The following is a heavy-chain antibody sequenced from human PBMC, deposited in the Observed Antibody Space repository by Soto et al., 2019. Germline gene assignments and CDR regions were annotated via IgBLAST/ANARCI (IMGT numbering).Heavy chain of an antibody. D-gene: IGHD2-15*01. CDR2: VIPIFGTA. V-gene: IGHV1-69*13. J-gene: IGHJ5*02. Sequence: GASVKVSCKASGGTFSSYAISWVRQAPGQGLEWMGGVIPIFGTANYAQKFQGRVTITADESTSTAYMELSSLRSEDTAVYYCVSKALGGPGGFDPWGQGTLVTVSS. CDR3: VSKALGGPGGFDP. CDR1: GGTFSSYA.